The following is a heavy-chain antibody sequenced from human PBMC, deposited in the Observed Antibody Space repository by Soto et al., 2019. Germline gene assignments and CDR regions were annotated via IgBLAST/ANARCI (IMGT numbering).Heavy chain of an antibody. CDR1: GFTSSSYA. Sequence: PGGSLRLSCAASGFTSSSYAMSWVRQAPGKGLEWVSAISGSGGSTYYADSVKGRFTISRDNSKNTLYLQMNSLRAEDTAVYYCAKDRGMGSGWAFDYWGQGTLVTVSS. CDR3: AKDRGMGSGWAFDY. CDR2: ISGSGGST. V-gene: IGHV3-23*01. D-gene: IGHD6-19*01. J-gene: IGHJ4*02.